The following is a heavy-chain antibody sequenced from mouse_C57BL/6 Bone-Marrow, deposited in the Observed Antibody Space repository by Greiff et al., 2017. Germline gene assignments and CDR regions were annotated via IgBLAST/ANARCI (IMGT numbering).Heavy chain of an antibody. CDR3: ASTVVALSDYAMDY. CDR1: GYTFTDYY. D-gene: IGHD1-1*01. CDR2: IYPGSGNT. J-gene: IGHJ4*01. Sequence: VKLQESGAELVRPGASVKLSCKASGYTFTDYYINWVKQRPGQGLEWIARIYPGSGNTYYNEKFKGKATLTAEISSSTAYMQLSSLTSEDSAVYFCASTVVALSDYAMDYWGQGTSVTVSS. V-gene: IGHV1-76*01.